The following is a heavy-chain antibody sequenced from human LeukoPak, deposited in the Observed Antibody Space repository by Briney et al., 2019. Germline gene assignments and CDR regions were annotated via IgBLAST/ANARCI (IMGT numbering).Heavy chain of an antibody. Sequence: SETLSLTCTVSGGSISSYYWSWIRQPPGKGLEWIGYIYYSGSTNYNPSLKSRVTISVDTSKNQFSLKLGSVTAADTAVYYCAREVSYGYGVDYWGQGTLVTVSS. CDR1: GGSISSYY. CDR3: AREVSYGYGVDY. CDR2: IYYSGST. V-gene: IGHV4-59*01. J-gene: IGHJ4*02. D-gene: IGHD5-18*01.